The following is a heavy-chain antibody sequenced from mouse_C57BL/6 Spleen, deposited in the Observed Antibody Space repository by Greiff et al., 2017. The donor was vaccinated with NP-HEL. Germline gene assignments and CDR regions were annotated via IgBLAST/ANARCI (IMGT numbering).Heavy chain of an antibody. CDR1: GYTFTSYW. Sequence: QVQLQQPGAELVKPGASVKLSCKASGYTFTSYWMQWVKQRPGQGLEWIGEIDPSASYTNYNQKFKGKATLTVDTSSSTAYMQLSSLTSEDSAVYYCARGGRQLRAYFDYWGQGTTLTVSS. CDR3: ARGGRQLRAYFDY. J-gene: IGHJ2*01. CDR2: IDPSASYT. V-gene: IGHV1-50*01. D-gene: IGHD3-2*02.